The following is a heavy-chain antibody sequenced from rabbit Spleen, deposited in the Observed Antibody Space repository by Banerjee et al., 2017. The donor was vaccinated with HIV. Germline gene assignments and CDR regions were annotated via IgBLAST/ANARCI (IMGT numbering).Heavy chain of an antibody. V-gene: IGHV1S45*01. CDR2: IYSGSGDT. CDR3: ARDTGSSFSSYGMDL. CDR1: GFDLTYYYY. Sequence: QEQLEESGGGLVKPEGSLTLACKASGFDLTYYYYMCWVRQAPGKGLEWIGCIYSGSGDTYYASWVNGRFTISKTSSTTVTLQVTSLTAADTATYFCARDTGSSFSSYGMDLWGPGTLVTVS. D-gene: IGHD8-1*01. J-gene: IGHJ6*01.